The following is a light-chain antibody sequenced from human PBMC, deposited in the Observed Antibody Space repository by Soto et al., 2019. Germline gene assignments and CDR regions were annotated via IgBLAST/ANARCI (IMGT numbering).Light chain of an antibody. CDR3: QQYGSPPLT. CDR1: QSVSSSY. J-gene: IGKJ4*01. V-gene: IGKV3-20*01. CDR2: GAS. Sequence: EIALTQSPGTLSLSPEERATLSCRASQSVSSSYLAWYQQKPDQAPRLLIYGASSRATGIPDRFSGSGSGTDFTLTTSRLEPEDFAVYYCQQYGSPPLTFGGGTKVEIK.